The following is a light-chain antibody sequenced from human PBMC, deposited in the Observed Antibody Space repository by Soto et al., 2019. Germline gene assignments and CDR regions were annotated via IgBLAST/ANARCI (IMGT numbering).Light chain of an antibody. V-gene: IGLV2-14*01. Sequence: QSALTQPASVSGSPGQSITISCTGTSRDIGTYNYVSWYQQLPGTAPKLIIYEVNNRPSGISNRFSGSKSGNTASLTISGRLPEDEADYYCSSSASGSTVFGGGTKVTVL. CDR3: SSSASGSTV. CDR1: SRDIGTYNY. J-gene: IGLJ2*01. CDR2: EVN.